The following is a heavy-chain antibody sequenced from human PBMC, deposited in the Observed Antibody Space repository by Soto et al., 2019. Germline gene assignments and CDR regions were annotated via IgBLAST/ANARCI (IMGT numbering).Heavy chain of an antibody. Sequence: GSGSYAGEPTQTLTLTCTFSGFSLSTSGVGVGWIRQPPGKALEWLALIFWDDDKRYSPSLKSRITVTKDTSKNEVGLTMTSMDPVDTATYYCAHFTNYYDSSGYYLYYFEYWGQGTPVTVSS. D-gene: IGHD3-22*01. V-gene: IGHV2-5*02. CDR1: GFSLSTSGVG. CDR3: AHFTNYYDSSGYYLYYFEY. CDR2: IFWDDDK. J-gene: IGHJ4*02.